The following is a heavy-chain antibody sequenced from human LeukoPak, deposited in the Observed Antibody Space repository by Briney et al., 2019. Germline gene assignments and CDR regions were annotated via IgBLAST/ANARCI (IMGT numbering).Heavy chain of an antibody. CDR1: GGSISSSSYY. V-gene: IGHV4-39*07. Sequence: SETLSLTCTVSGGSISSSSYYWGWIRQPPGKGLEWIGSIYYSGRTYYNPSLKSRVTISVDTSKNQFSLKLSSVTAADTAVYYCARVAAAGGFDYWGQGTLVTVSS. CDR3: ARVAAAGGFDY. J-gene: IGHJ4*02. CDR2: IYYSGRT. D-gene: IGHD6-13*01.